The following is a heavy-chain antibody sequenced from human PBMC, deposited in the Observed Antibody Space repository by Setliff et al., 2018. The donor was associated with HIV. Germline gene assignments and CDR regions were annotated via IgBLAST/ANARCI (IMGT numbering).Heavy chain of an antibody. D-gene: IGHD3-9*01. J-gene: IGHJ4*02. CDR2: IYHSGNT. V-gene: IGHV4-31*03. CDR3: AREGTLTGFYKGGPDY. CDR1: GGSISSGGYY. Sequence: SETLSLTCTVSGGSISSGGYYWSWIRQRPGKGLEWIGYIYHSGNTYYNPSLKSRIKISVDMSKNQFSLRLSSVTAADTAMYYCAREGTLTGFYKGGPDYWGQGTLVTVSS.